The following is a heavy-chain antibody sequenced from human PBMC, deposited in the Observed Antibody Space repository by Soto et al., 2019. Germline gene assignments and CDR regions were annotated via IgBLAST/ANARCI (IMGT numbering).Heavy chain of an antibody. CDR1: GDSINNRSYY. D-gene: IGHD2-21*02. J-gene: IGHJ4*02. Sequence: SETLSLTCTVTGDSINNRSYYWGWIRQPPGKGLEWIGSIYYSGSTYNNPSLKSRVSMSVDTSKDQFSLKLRSVTAADTALYYCARQRTSVVTQAYFDSWGQGSLVTVSS. CDR3: ARQRTSVVTQAYFDS. V-gene: IGHV4-39*01. CDR2: IYYSGST.